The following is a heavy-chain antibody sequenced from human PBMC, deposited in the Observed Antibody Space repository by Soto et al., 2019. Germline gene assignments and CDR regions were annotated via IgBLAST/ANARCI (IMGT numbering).Heavy chain of an antibody. CDR2: IQMSGTT. J-gene: IGHJ5*02. D-gene: IGHD1-1*01. V-gene: IGHV4-4*07. CDR3: AKDSSTMRWFDP. Sequence: SETLSLTCAVSGASVRSYHWSWIRQAAGKGPEWIGRIQMSGTTNYNPSLKTRVTMSLDTSKNEVSLRMTSVTAADTAVYFCAKDSSTMRWFDPWGQGILVTVSS. CDR1: GASVRSYH.